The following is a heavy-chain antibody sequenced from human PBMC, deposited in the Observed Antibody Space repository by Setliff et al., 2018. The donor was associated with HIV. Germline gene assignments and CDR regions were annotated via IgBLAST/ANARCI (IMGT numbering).Heavy chain of an antibody. CDR1: GFIFSDFY. CDR2: ITSRSVST. Sequence: GGSLRLSCAASGFIFSDFYMSWIRQAPGKGLEWVSSITSRSVSTYYADSVKGRFTISRDNANDSLYLQMNTLRAEDTAVYYCARDKGPNLLDYWGQGTLVTVSS. CDR3: ARDKGPNLLDY. J-gene: IGHJ4*02. V-gene: IGHV3-11*04. D-gene: IGHD2-8*01.